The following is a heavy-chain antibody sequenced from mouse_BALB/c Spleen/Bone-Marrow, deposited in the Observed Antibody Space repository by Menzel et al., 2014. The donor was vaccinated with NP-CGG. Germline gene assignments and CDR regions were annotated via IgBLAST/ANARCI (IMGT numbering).Heavy chain of an antibody. CDR1: GYTFTNYF. Sequence: VQRVESGAELVKPGASVKLPRKASGYTFTNYFMYWVKQRPGQGLEWIGEINPNNGGTNFNENFKSKATLTLDKSSSTAYMQLSSLTSEDSAVYYCTRSGPGFAYWGHGTLVTVSA. V-gene: IGHV1S81*02. CDR2: INPNNGGT. CDR3: TRSGPGFAY. J-gene: IGHJ3*01.